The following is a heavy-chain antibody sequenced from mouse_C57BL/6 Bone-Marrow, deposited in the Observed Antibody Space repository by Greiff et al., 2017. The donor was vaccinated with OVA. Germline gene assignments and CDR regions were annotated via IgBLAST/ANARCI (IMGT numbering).Heavy chain of an antibody. CDR2: ISGGGGNT. Sequence: EVKLMESGGGLVKPGGSLKLSCAASGFTFSSYTMSWVRQTPEKRLEWVATISGGGGNTYYPDSVKGRFTISRDNDKNTLYLQMSSLRSEDTALYYCARLAADYYGSSYWYFDVWGTGTTVTVSS. CDR1: GFTFSSYT. CDR3: ARLAADYYGSSYWYFDV. J-gene: IGHJ1*03. V-gene: IGHV5-9*01. D-gene: IGHD1-1*01.